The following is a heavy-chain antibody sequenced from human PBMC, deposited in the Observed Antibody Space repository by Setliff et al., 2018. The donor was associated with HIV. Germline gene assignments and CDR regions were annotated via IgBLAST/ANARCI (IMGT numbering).Heavy chain of an antibody. CDR1: GYSFSNFA. CDR3: ARVRCSGANCFNWFDF. D-gene: IGHD2-15*01. CDR2: INAGSGNT. V-gene: IGHV1-3*01. Sequence: ASVKVSCKTSGYSFSNFAIHWVRQAPGQRLEWLGWINAGSGNTRYSQKFQDRLTITRDTSARTVYMELSSLKSEDTAVYYCARVRCSGANCFNWFDFWGQGTPVTVS. J-gene: IGHJ5*01.